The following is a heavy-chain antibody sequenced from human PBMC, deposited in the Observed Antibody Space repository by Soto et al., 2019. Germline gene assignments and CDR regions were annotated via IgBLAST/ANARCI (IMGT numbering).Heavy chain of an antibody. D-gene: IGHD1-26*01. V-gene: IGHV3-21*01. CDR1: GFTFSSYS. CDR3: AREPLSYSGSYY. CDR2: ISSSSSYI. Sequence: EVQLVESGGGLVKPGGSLRLSCAASGFTFSSYSMNWVRQAPGKGLEWVSSISSSSSYIYYADSVMGRFTISRDNAKNSLYLQMNSLRAEDTAVYYCAREPLSYSGSYYWGQGTLVTVSS. J-gene: IGHJ4*02.